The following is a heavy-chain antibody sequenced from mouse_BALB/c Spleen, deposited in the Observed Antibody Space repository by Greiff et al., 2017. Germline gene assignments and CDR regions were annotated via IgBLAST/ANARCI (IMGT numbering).Heavy chain of an antibody. D-gene: IGHD1-1*02. V-gene: IGHV5-12-1*01. CDR1: GFAFSSYD. Sequence: EVMLVESGGGLVKPGGSLKLSCAASGFAFSSYDMSWVRQTPEKRLEWVAYISSGGGSTYYPDTVKGRFTISRDNAKNTLYLQMSSLKSEDTAMYYCARIWPYAMDYWGQGTSVTVSS. CDR2: ISSGGGST. CDR3: ARIWPYAMDY. J-gene: IGHJ4*01.